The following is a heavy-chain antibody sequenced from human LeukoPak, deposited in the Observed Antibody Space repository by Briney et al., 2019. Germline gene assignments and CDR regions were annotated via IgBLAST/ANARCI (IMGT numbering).Heavy chain of an antibody. J-gene: IGHJ4*02. CDR2: ISAYNGNT. D-gene: IGHD1-26*01. CDR3: AREGWELQQGYYFDY. V-gene: IGHV1-18*01. Sequence: ASVKVSCKASGYTFTSYGISWVRQAPGQGLEWMGWISAYNGNTNYAQKLQGRVTMTTDTSTSTAYMELRSLRSDDTAVYYCAREGWELQQGYYFDYWGQGTLVTVSS. CDR1: GYTFTSYG.